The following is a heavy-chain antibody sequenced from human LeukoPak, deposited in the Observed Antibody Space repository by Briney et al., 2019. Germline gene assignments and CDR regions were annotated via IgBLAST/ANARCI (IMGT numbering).Heavy chain of an antibody. CDR3: ARIVGHTRSEF. D-gene: IGHD1-26*01. Sequence: GGSLRLSCAASGFSLSSYAMLWVRQAPGKGLEWVSFVSFDGRNKNYADSVRGRFTISRDDSKNTLYLQMSSLRNEDTAVYFCARIVGHTRSEFWGQGTLVTVSS. CDR2: VSFDGRNK. J-gene: IGHJ4*02. CDR1: GFSLSSYA. V-gene: IGHV3-30*04.